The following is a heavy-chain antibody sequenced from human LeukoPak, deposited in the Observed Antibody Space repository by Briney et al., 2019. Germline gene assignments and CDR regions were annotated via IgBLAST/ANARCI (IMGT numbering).Heavy chain of an antibody. J-gene: IGHJ4*02. CDR2: IIPIFGTA. D-gene: IGHD3-22*01. CDR1: GGTFSSYA. Sequence: SVKVSCKASGGTFSSYAISWVRQAPGQGLEWMGGIIPIFGTANYAQKFQGRVTITTDESTSTAYVELSSLRSEDTAVYYCARAFHYYDSSGYYPTGYFDYWGQGTLVTVSS. CDR3: ARAFHYYDSSGYYPTGYFDY. V-gene: IGHV1-69*05.